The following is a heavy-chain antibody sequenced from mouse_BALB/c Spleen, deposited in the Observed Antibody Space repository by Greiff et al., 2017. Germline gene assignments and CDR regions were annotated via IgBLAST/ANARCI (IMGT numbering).Heavy chain of an antibody. CDR3: AREGFTTATSMDY. CDR2: IYPGDGDT. CDR1: GYAFSSSW. Sequence: QVQLKESGPELVKPGASVKISCKASGYAFSSSWMNWVKQRPGQGLEWIGRIYPGDGDTNYNGKFKGKATLTADKSSSTAYMQLSSLTSVDSAVYFCAREGFTTATSMDYWGQGTSVTVSS. D-gene: IGHD1-2*01. J-gene: IGHJ4*01. V-gene: IGHV1-82*01.